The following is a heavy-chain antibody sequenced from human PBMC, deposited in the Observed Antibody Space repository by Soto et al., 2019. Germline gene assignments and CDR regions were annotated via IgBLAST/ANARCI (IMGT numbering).Heavy chain of an antibody. D-gene: IGHD1-26*01. CDR2: IFYSGNT. CDR3: ARHYSGSYYSHWFDP. Sequence: KPSDTLYLTCSVSGDSVSSGSYYWSWVRQPPGKGLEWIGYIFYSGNTNYNPSLQSRVTISVDTSKNQFSLKLRSVTAADTAMYYCARHYSGSYYSHWFDPWGQGTLVTVSS. CDR1: GDSVSSGSYY. J-gene: IGHJ5*02. V-gene: IGHV4-61*01.